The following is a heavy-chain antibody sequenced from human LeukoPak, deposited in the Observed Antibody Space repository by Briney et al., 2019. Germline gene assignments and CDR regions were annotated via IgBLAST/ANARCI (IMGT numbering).Heavy chain of an antibody. CDR2: ISSSGSTI. CDR1: GFTFSSYE. Sequence: GGSLRLSCAASGFTFSSYEMNWVRQAPGKGLEWVSYISSSGSTIYYADSVKGRFTISRDNAKNSLYLQMNSLRAEDTAVYYCARDGPMVPYYYYYMDVWGKGTTVTVSS. D-gene: IGHD3-10*01. V-gene: IGHV3-48*03. CDR3: ARDGPMVPYYYYYMDV. J-gene: IGHJ6*03.